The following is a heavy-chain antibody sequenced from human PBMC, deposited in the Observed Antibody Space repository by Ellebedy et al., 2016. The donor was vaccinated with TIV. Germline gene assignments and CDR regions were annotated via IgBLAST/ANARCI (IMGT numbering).Heavy chain of an antibody. D-gene: IGHD4-23*01. Sequence: GESLKISCTASAFTFSAYGMHWVRQAPGKGLEWVAVISHDGSKTYYADSVQGRFTLSRDTSNNTLYLQMTSLRTEDTAVYYCAKERHPRHPRWMGPTYFDYWGQGTLVAVSS. CDR2: ISHDGSKT. V-gene: IGHV3-30*18. CDR1: AFTFSAYG. CDR3: AKERHPRHPRWMGPTYFDY. J-gene: IGHJ4*02.